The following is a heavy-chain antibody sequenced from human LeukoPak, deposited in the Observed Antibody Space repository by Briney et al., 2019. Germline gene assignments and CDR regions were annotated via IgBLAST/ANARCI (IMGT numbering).Heavy chain of an antibody. Sequence: SETLSLTCAVYGGSFSGYYWSWIRQPPGKGLEWIGEINHSGSTNYNPSLKSRVTISVDTSKNQFSLKLSSVTAADTAVYYCARAAYATPPRYYYHYGMDVWGQGTTVTVSS. CDR3: ARAAYATPPRYYYHYGMDV. D-gene: IGHD2-8*01. J-gene: IGHJ6*02. CDR1: GGSFSGYY. V-gene: IGHV4-34*01. CDR2: INHSGST.